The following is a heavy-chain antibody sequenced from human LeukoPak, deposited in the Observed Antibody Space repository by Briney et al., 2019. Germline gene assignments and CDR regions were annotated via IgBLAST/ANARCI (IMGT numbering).Heavy chain of an antibody. V-gene: IGHV4-59*01. J-gene: IGHJ4*02. CDR2: IHYNGNT. CDR1: GDSISSYY. Sequence: PSETLSLTCSVSGDSISSYYWTWIRQTPGKGLEWIAYIHYNGNTKSNPSLKSRVTISVDTSKNQFSLRLSSVTAADTAVYYCARVTGYMIEDYFDYWGQGTLVTVSS. D-gene: IGHD3-22*01. CDR3: ARVTGYMIEDYFDY.